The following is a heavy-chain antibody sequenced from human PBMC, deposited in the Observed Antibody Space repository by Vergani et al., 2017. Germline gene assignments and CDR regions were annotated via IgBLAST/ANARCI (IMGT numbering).Heavy chain of an antibody. CDR1: GFSFKDYA. CDR2: ISGTGGFT. D-gene: IGHD3-10*01. Sequence: EVRLLESGGDLLQSGESLKISCAASGFSFKDYAMSWVRQAPGKGLEWVSGISGTGGFTFYADSVKGRFTISRDNYKSTLYLQMSSLRADDTAVYYCAKFAAVSMSLPNWFESWSQGTHVTVSS. J-gene: IGHJ5*01. V-gene: IGHV3-23*01. CDR3: AKFAAVSMSLPNWFES.